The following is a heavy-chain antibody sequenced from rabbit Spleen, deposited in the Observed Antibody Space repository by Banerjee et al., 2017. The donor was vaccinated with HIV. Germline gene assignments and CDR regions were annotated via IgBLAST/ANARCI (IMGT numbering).Heavy chain of an antibody. J-gene: IGHJ4*01. CDR3: ARDLVAVIGWNFNL. CDR1: GFSFSNSYY. D-gene: IGHD1-1*01. V-gene: IGHV1S40*01. Sequence: QSLEESGGDLVKPGASLTLTCTASGFSFSNSYYMCWVRQAPGKGLEWIACIETSSGSTWYASWAKGRFIMSRTSSTTVTLQMTSLTAADTATYFCARDLVAVIGWNFNLWGPGTLVTVS. CDR2: IETSSGST.